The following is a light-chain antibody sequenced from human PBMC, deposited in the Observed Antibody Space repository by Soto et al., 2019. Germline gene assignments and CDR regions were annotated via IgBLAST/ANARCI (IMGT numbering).Light chain of an antibody. Sequence: EIVLTQSPGTLSLSPGERATLSCRASQSVSSSYLAWYQQKPGQAPRLLIYGASSRATGIPDRFSASGSGTEFTLTITRLEPEDFAVYYCQQYGSSPRTFGQGTRLEIK. V-gene: IGKV3-20*01. CDR3: QQYGSSPRT. CDR2: GAS. J-gene: IGKJ5*01. CDR1: QSVSSSY.